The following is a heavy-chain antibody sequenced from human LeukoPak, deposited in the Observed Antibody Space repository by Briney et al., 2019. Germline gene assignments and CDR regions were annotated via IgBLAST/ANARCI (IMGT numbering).Heavy chain of an antibody. J-gene: IGHJ6*03. CDR1: GFTYSSYS. CDR2: ISSSSSYI. CDR3: VRDRFRMDV. Sequence: GGSLRLSCAASGFTYSSYSMNWVRQAPGKGLEWVSSISSSSSYIYYADSMKGRFTISRDNAKNSLYLQMNSLTAEDTAVYFCVRDRFRMDVWGKGTTVIVSS. D-gene: IGHD3-10*01. V-gene: IGHV3-21*01.